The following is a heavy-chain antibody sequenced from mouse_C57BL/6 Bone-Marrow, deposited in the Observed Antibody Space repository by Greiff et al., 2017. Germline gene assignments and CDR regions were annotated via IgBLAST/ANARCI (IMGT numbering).Heavy chain of an antibody. Sequence: QVQLQQSGAELMKPGASVKLSCKATGYTFTGYWIEWVKQRPGHGLEWIGEILPGSGSTNYNDKVKGRATFTADTYSNTDYMQLSSLTNEDSAIYYCARVGMYFYGRVLDYGGQGTTRTVSS. V-gene: IGHV1-9*01. CDR3: ARVGMYFYGRVLDY. D-gene: IGHD1-1*01. CDR2: ILPGSGST. CDR1: GYTFTGYW. J-gene: IGHJ2*01.